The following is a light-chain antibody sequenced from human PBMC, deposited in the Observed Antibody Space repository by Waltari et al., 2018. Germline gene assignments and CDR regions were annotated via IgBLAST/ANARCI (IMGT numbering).Light chain of an antibody. Sequence: AVQMTQSPSSLSASVGDGVTITCRASQGIRNDLGWYQQKPGTAPKLLSYAASTLQSGVPSRFSGSGSGTDFTLTISSLQPEDFATYYCLQDYTYPRTFGQGTKVEIK. V-gene: IGKV1-6*01. CDR3: LQDYTYPRT. J-gene: IGKJ1*01. CDR2: AAS. CDR1: QGIRND.